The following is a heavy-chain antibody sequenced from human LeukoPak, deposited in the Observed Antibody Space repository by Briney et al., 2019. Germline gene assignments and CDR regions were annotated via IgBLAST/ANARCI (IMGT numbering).Heavy chain of an antibody. V-gene: IGHV1-2*02. D-gene: IGHD2-2*01. CDR2: INPNSGGT. J-gene: IGHJ5*02. Sequence: ASVKVSCKASGYTFTGYYMHWVRQAPGQGLEWMGWINPNSGGTSYAQKFQGRVTMTRDTSTSTVYMELSSLRSEDTAVYYCARTDIVVVPAAIRFDPWGQGTLVTVSS. CDR1: GYTFTGYY. CDR3: ARTDIVVVPAAIRFDP.